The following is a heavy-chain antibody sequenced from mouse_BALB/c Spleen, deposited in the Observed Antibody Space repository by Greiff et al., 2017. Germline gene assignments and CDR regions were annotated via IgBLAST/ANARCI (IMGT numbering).Heavy chain of an antibody. J-gene: IGHJ3*01. D-gene: IGHD2-4*01. Sequence: EVHLVESGGDLVKPGGSLKLSCAASGFTFSSYGMSWVRQTPDKRLEWVATISSGGSYTYYPDSVKGRFTISRDNAKNTLYLQMSSLKSEDTAMYYCARQRMITAWFAYWGQGTLVTVSA. CDR3: ARQRMITAWFAY. CDR2: ISSGGSYT. V-gene: IGHV5-6*01. CDR1: GFTFSSYG.